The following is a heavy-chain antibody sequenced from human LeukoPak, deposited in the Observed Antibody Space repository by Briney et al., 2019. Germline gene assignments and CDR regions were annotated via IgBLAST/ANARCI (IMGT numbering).Heavy chain of an antibody. Sequence: ASVKVSCKASGYTFTSYYMHWVRQAPGQGLEWMGWINPNSGGTNYAQKFQGRVTMTRDTSISTAYMELSRLRSDDTAVYYCARARITIFGVVITALDYWGQGTLVTVSS. CDR3: ARARITIFGVVITALDY. V-gene: IGHV1-2*02. J-gene: IGHJ4*02. CDR2: INPNSGGT. CDR1: GYTFTSYY. D-gene: IGHD3-3*01.